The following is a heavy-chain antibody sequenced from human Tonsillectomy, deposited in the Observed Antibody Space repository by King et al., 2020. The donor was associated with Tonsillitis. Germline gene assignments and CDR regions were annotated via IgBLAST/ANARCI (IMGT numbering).Heavy chain of an antibody. Sequence: GQLVQSGGGLVQPGRSLRLSCAASGFTFDDYAMHWVRHAPGKGLEWVSGISWNRGSVGYADSVKGRFTISRDNARNSLYLQMNSLRAEDTALYYCAKDRGGGWTKNYLDYWGQGTLVTV. CDR1: GFTFDDYA. D-gene: IGHD6-19*01. CDR2: ISWNRGSV. J-gene: IGHJ4*02. CDR3: AKDRGGGWTKNYLDY. V-gene: IGHV3-9*01.